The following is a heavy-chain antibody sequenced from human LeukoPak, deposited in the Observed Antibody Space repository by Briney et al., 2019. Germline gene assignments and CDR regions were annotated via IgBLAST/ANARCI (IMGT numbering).Heavy chain of an antibody. Sequence: GGSLRLSCAASGFTFNSYAMHWVRQAPGKGLEWVAFIQHDGSNKYYADSVKGRFTISRDNSKNALYLQMDSLRAEDTAVYYCARGPCSGGSCGTDIWGQGTMVTVSS. V-gene: IGHV3-30*02. CDR3: ARGPCSGGSCGTDI. CDR2: IQHDGSNK. D-gene: IGHD2-15*01. CDR1: GFTFNSYA. J-gene: IGHJ3*02.